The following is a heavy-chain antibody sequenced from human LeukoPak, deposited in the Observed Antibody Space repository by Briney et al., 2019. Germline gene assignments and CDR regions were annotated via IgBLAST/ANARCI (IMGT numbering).Heavy chain of an antibody. D-gene: IGHD6-19*01. V-gene: IGHV4-59*08. J-gene: IGHJ4*02. CDR3: ARHERSVAVAGSFDF. CDR2: IYFSGTT. CDR1: GGSISSYY. Sequence: SETLSLTCTVSGGSISSYYWSWIRQPPGNGLEWIGYIYFSGTTHYNPSLKSRVTISVDTSKNNFSLKLTSLTVADTAVYYCARHERSVAVAGSFDFWGQGTLVTVSS.